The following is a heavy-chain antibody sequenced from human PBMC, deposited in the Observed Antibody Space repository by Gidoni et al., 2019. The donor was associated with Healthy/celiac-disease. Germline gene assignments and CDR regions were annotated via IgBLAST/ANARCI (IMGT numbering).Heavy chain of an antibody. V-gene: IGHV3-53*02. CDR3: SMTVSSGWDRDAFDI. CDR1: GFTVSINY. D-gene: IGHD6-19*01. Sequence: EVQLVETGGGVIQPGGSLRLSCAASGFTVSINYMSWVCQAQGKGREWFSVIDIGGSTYYADSVKGRFTISRDNSKNTLYLQMNSLIAEDTAVYYCSMTVSSGWDRDAFDIWGQGTMFTVSS. J-gene: IGHJ3*02. CDR2: IDIGGST.